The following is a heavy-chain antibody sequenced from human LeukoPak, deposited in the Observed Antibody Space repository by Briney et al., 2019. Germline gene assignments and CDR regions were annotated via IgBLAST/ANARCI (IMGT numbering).Heavy chain of an antibody. CDR3: ARTYSSSSAFDY. J-gene: IGHJ4*02. Sequence: PSETLSLTCTVSGGSIRSYFWSWIRQPPGKGLEGIGYILYSGSTNYSPSLKSRITMSVDTSKNQFSLKLRSVPAADTAVYYCARTYSSSSAFDYWGQGTLVTVSS. CDR1: GGSIRSYF. CDR2: ILYSGST. D-gene: IGHD6-6*01. V-gene: IGHV4-59*08.